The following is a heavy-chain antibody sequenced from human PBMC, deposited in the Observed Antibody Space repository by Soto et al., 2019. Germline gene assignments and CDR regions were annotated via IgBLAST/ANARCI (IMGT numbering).Heavy chain of an antibody. CDR1: GLTFSSYA. CDR3: ARDQPEDIRIQYPYYYYGMDV. D-gene: IGHD4-4*01. J-gene: IGHJ6*02. Sequence: GGSLRLSCAASGLTFSSYAMHWVRQAPGKGLEWVAVISYDGSNKYYADSVKGRFTISRDNSKNTLYLQMNSLRAEDTAVYYCARDQPEDIRIQYPYYYYGMDVWGQGTTVTVSS. CDR2: ISYDGSNK. V-gene: IGHV3-30-3*01.